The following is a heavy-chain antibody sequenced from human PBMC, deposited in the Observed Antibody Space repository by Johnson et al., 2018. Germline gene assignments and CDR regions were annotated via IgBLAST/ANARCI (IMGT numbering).Heavy chain of an antibody. CDR3: ARENPFYITSGSNYMDV. CDR2: ISSSSGHI. J-gene: IGHJ6*03. CDR1: GFTFSSYT. D-gene: IGHD3-10*01. Sequence: EVQLVEAGGGLVKHGGSMGLSCAASGFTFSSYTMNWVRPAPGKGLEWVSSISSSSGHIYYADSVKGRLTIYRDNAKNSLSLQMSRLRAEDTSGYYCARENPFYITSGSNYMDVWGKGTTVTVSS. V-gene: IGHV3-21*06.